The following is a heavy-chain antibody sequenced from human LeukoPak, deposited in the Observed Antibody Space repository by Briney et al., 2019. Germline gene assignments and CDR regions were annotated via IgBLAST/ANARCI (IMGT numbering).Heavy chain of an antibody. CDR1: GFTFDDYA. Sequence: GGSLRLSCAASGFTFDDYAMHWVRQAPGKGLEWVSLISWDGGSTYYADSVKGRFTISRDNAKNSLYLQMNSLRAEDTAVYYCASRYYYYYMDVWGKGTTVTISS. D-gene: IGHD6-13*01. CDR3: ASRYYYYYMDV. V-gene: IGHV3-43D*03. J-gene: IGHJ6*03. CDR2: ISWDGGST.